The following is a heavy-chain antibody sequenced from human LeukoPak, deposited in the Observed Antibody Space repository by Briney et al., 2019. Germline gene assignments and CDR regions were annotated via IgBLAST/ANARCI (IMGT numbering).Heavy chain of an antibody. CDR3: ARPPDTSGWYRNCFGP. CDR2: MNPKTGNT. D-gene: IGHD6-19*01. J-gene: IGHJ5*02. CDR1: GYTFINYD. Sequence: ASVKLSCKTSGYTFINYDINWVRQAPGQGLEWMGWMNPKTGNTGYAQKFQGRVTMTRDNSINTAYMEVTSLRSDDTAIYYCARPPDTSGWYRNCFGPWGQGTLVTVSS. V-gene: IGHV1-8*01.